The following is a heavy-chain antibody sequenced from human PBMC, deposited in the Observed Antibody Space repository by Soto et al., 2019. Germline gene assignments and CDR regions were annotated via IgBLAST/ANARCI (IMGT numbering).Heavy chain of an antibody. J-gene: IGHJ4*02. Sequence: SETLSLTCNVSGVSVSDYHWTWIRQPPGKGLEWIGYIHHSGRTYYNPSLKSRVTISVDRSKNQFSLMLSSVTAADTAVYYCARRYGGNLDYWGQGTLVTVSS. V-gene: IGHV4-59*02. CDR2: IHHSGRT. D-gene: IGHD1-26*01. CDR1: GVSVSDYH. CDR3: ARRYGGNLDY.